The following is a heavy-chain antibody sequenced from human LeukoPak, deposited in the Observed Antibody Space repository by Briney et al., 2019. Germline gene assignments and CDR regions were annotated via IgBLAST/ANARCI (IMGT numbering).Heavy chain of an antibody. Sequence: PGGSLRLSCAASGFTFSSYWMSWVRQAPGKGLEWVSSISSSSSYIYYADSMKGRFTISRDNAKKSLYLQMNSLRAEDTAVYYCARDSDEYCSGGACSAFDHWGQGTLVTVSS. CDR1: GFTFSSYW. CDR3: ARDSDEYCSGGACSAFDH. J-gene: IGHJ4*02. CDR2: ISSSSSYI. V-gene: IGHV3-21*01. D-gene: IGHD2-15*01.